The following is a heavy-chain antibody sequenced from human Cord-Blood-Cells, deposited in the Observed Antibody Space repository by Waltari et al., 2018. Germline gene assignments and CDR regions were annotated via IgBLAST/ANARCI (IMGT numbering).Heavy chain of an antibody. J-gene: IGHJ5*02. CDR1: GYSFTSYW. Sequence: EVQLVQSGAEVKKPGESLKISCKGSGYSFTSYWIGWVRQMPGKGLEWMGIIYPGDSDTRYSPSVQGQVTISADTSISTAYLQGSSLKASDTAMYYCATSKYSSSSWFDPWGQGTLVTVSS. D-gene: IGHD6-6*01. CDR2: IYPGDSDT. V-gene: IGHV5-51*01. CDR3: ATSKYSSSSWFDP.